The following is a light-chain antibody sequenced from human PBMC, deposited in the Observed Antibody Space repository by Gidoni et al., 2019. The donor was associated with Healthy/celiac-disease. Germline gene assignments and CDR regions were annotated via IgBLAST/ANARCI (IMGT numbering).Light chain of an antibody. J-gene: IGKJ1*01. V-gene: IGKV1-39*01. CDR2: AAC. Sequence: DIQMTQSPSSLSASVGDRVTITCRASQSIRSYLNWYQQKPGKAPKLLSYAACSLHSGVPSRFSGSGSVTDFTLTISSLQPEDFATYYCQHSYSTPWTFGQGTKVEIK. CDR1: QSIRSY. CDR3: QHSYSTPWT.